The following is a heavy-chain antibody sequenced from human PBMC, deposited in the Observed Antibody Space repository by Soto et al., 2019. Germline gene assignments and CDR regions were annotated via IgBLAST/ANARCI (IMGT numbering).Heavy chain of an antibody. V-gene: IGHV3-30*03. CDR1: GFSFSNSD. D-gene: IGHD2-15*01. CDR3: ARDWVEISPYSSYYYGMDV. J-gene: IGHJ6*02. Sequence: GGSLRLSCVASGFSFSNSDMHWVRQAPGKGLEWLAHISIDGSRKYYADSVKGRFTVSSENSKNTLYLQMNSLSADDTAVYYCARDWVEISPYSSYYYGMDVWGQGTTVTVSS. CDR2: ISIDGSRK.